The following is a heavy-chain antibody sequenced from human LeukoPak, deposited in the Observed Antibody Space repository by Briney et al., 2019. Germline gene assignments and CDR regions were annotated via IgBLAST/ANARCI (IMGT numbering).Heavy chain of an antibody. Sequence: GGSLRLSCAASGFTFSSYSMNWVRQAPRKGLEWVSSISSSSSYIYYADSVKGRFTISRDNAKNSLYLQMNSLRAEDTAVYYCAKDRAAAGIETDYWGQGTLVTVSS. CDR3: AKDRAAAGIETDY. V-gene: IGHV3-21*04. CDR2: ISSSSSYI. J-gene: IGHJ4*02. D-gene: IGHD6-13*01. CDR1: GFTFSSYS.